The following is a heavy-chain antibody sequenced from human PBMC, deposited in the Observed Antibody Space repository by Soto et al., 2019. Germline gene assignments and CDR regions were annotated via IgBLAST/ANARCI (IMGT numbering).Heavy chain of an antibody. Sequence: ASGKVSCKASGFTFTSNDVHWVRQAPGQGLEWMGMISPSAGSTIYAQKFQGRVTMTRDTSTSTVYMGLSSLRSEDTAVYYCARGPLYNWNPFDYWGQGTLVTVSS. CDR1: GFTFTSND. V-gene: IGHV1-46*01. D-gene: IGHD1-20*01. CDR3: ARGPLYNWNPFDY. J-gene: IGHJ4*02. CDR2: ISPSAGST.